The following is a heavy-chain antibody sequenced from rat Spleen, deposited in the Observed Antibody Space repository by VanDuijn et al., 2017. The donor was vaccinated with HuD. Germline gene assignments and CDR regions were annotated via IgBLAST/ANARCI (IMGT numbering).Heavy chain of an antibody. D-gene: IGHD1-11*01. CDR1: GFTFSNYG. CDR3: ARDIYGGYSELGYFAY. V-gene: IGHV5S13*01. Sequence: EVQLVESGGGLVQPGRSLKLSCAASGFTFSNYGMAWVRQAPTKGLEWVASITYDGGNTYYRDSVEGRFTISRDNAKSTLYLQMDSLRSEDTATYFCARDIYGGYSELGYFAYWGQGTLVTVSS. CDR2: ITYDGGNT. J-gene: IGHJ3*01.